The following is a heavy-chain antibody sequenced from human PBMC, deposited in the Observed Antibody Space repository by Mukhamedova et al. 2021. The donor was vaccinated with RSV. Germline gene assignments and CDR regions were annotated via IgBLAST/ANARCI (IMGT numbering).Heavy chain of an antibody. V-gene: IGHV1-46*01. CDR3: TREVGDGDNPYHYYGMDV. Sequence: HWVRQAPGQGLEWMGIINPSGGSANYAQKFQGRVTMTRDTSTSTVYMELTSLGSEDTAVYYCTREVGDGDNPYHYYGMDVGGQGT. CDR2: INPSGGSA. D-gene: IGHD5-24*01. J-gene: IGHJ6*02.